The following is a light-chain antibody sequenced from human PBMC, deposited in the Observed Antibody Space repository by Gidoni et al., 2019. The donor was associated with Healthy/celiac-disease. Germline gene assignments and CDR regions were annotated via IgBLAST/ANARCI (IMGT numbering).Light chain of an antibody. V-gene: IGKV3-20*01. CDR3: QQYGSSPGT. CDR1: QSVSSSY. CDR2: GAS. J-gene: IGKJ4*01. Sequence: EIVLTQSPGTLALSPGERASLSCRASQSVSSSYLVWYQQKPGQAPRLLIYGASSRATGIPDRFSGSGSGTDFTLTISGLEPEDFAVYYCQQYGSSPGTFGGGTKVEIK.